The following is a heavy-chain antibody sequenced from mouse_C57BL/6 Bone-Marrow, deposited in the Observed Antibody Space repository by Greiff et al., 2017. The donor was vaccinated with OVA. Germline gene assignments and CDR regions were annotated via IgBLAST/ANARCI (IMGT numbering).Heavy chain of an antibody. CDR1: GYTFTSYW. CDR3: ARSYSNYRIAY. CDR2: IDPSDSYT. Sequence: QVQLKQPGAELVRPGTSVKLSCKASGYTFTSYWMHWVKQRPGQGLEWIGVIDPSDSYTNYNQKFKGKATLTVDTSSSTAYMQLSSLTSEDSAVYYCARSYSNYRIAYWGQGTLVTVSA. V-gene: IGHV1-59*01. D-gene: IGHD2-5*01. J-gene: IGHJ3*01.